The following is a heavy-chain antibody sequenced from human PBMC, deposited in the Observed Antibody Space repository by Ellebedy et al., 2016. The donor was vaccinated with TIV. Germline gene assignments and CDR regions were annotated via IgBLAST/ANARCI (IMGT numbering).Heavy chain of an antibody. CDR3: AASESADSDY. CDR2: MYYSGSS. CDR1: GGSISGYY. J-gene: IGHJ4*02. D-gene: IGHD2-2*01. V-gene: IGHV4-59*01. Sequence: MPSETLSLTCTVAGGSISGYYWSWIVPPPGKGLEWIGQMYYSGSSHYNPSLKSLVTMSIDTSKKQFSLKMSSVTAAEPAGYYCAASESADSDYWGPGTLVTVSS.